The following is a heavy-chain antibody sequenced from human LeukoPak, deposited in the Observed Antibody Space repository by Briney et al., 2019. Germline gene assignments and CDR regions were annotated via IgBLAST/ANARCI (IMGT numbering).Heavy chain of an antibody. CDR3: AREGNSGWRDDGFDI. J-gene: IGHJ3*02. V-gene: IGHV3-74*01. D-gene: IGHD6-19*01. Sequence: GGSLRLSCAASGFTFSGYWMHWVRQAPGKGRVWVSRIHSDGSDTTYADSVKGRFTISRDNAKNTLYLQMTSLRAEDTAVYYCAREGNSGWRDDGFDIWGQGTMVTVSS. CDR1: GFTFSGYW. CDR2: IHSDGSDT.